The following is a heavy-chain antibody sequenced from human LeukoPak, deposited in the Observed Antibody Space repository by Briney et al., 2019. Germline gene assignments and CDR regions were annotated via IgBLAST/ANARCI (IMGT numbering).Heavy chain of an antibody. V-gene: IGHV3-23*01. D-gene: IGHD3-10*01. CDR1: GFTFSNAW. CDR2: ISYSGGTT. CDR3: AKDGVVRGLGPYYFDS. J-gene: IGHJ4*02. Sequence: PGGSLRLSCAASGFTFSNAWMSWVRQAPWKGLEWVSTISYSGGTTYHTDSVKGRFTISRDISKNTVYLQMNSLKAEDTAVYYCAKDGVVRGLGPYYFDSWGQGTLVTVSS.